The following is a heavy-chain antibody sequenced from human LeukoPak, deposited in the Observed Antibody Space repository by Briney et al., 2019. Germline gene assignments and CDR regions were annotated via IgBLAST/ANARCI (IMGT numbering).Heavy chain of an antibody. D-gene: IGHD3-9*01. V-gene: IGHV1-2*02. CDR1: KYTFTDYY. Sequence: GASVKVSCKASKYTFTDYYMHWVRQAPGQGLKWMGWINPNSGGTNYAQKFQGRVTMTRDTSISTAYMELSRLRSDDTAVYYCARRYDILTGYSYYMDVWGKGTTVTISS. CDR2: INPNSGGT. CDR3: ARRYDILTGYSYYMDV. J-gene: IGHJ6*03.